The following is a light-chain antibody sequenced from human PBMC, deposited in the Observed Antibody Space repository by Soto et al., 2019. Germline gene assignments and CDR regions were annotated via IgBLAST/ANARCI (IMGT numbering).Light chain of an antibody. CDR3: QQYRGT. CDR1: QSISSW. Sequence: DIQMTQSPSTLSASVGDRVTITCRASQSISSWLAWYQQKPGKAPKLLIYDASSLESGVPSRFNGSGSGTEFSLTISSLQPDDFATYYCQQYRGTFGQGTKVDSK. J-gene: IGKJ1*01. CDR2: DAS. V-gene: IGKV1-5*01.